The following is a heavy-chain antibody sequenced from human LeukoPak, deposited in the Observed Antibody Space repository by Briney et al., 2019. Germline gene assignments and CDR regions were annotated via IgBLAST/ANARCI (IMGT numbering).Heavy chain of an antibody. CDR3: AREEAVAGIDY. V-gene: IGHV4-59*01. J-gene: IGHJ4*02. D-gene: IGHD6-19*01. Sequence: PSETLSLTCTVSGGSISSYYWSWIRQPPGKGLEWIGYIYYSGSTNYNPSLKSRVTISVDTSKNQLSLKLSSVTAADTAVYYCAREEAVAGIDYWGQGTLVTVSS. CDR1: GGSISSYY. CDR2: IYYSGST.